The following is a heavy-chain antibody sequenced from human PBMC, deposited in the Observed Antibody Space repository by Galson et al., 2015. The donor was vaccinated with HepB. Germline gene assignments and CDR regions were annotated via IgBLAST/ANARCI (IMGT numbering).Heavy chain of an antibody. CDR3: AKSGSGYYYYYYGMDV. CDR1: GFTFSSYA. Sequence: SLRLSCAASGFTFSSYAMSWVRQAPGKGLEWVSAISGSGGSTYYADSVKGRFTISRDNSKNTLYLRMNSLRAEDTAVYYCAKSGSGYYYYYYGMDVWGQGTTVTVSS. V-gene: IGHV3-23*01. D-gene: IGHD5-18*01. CDR2: ISGSGGST. J-gene: IGHJ6*02.